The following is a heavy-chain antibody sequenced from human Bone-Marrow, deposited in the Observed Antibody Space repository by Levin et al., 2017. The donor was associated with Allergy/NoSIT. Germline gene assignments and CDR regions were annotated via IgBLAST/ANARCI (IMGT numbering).Heavy chain of an antibody. D-gene: IGHD6-25*01. V-gene: IGHV4-34*01. J-gene: IGHJ5*02. Sequence: SQTLSLPCAVSGGSFSGYYWSWIRQFPGRGLEYIGETSHTGNANYNPSLKSRVTISVDASKNEFSLNLNSVTAADTAVYYCARVSNRRAAARVLGPWGQGTLVTVSS. CDR3: ARVSNRRAAARVLGP. CDR2: TSHTGNA. CDR1: GGSFSGYY.